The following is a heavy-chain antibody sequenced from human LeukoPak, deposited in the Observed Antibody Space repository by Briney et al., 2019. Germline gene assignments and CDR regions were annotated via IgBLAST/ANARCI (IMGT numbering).Heavy chain of an antibody. V-gene: IGHV1-24*01. CDR3: ATVTRSMVTGYYPFDY. Sequence: GASVKVSCKVSGYTLTELSMHWVRQAPGKGLEWMGGFDPEDGETIYAQKFQGRVTMTEGTSTDTAYMELSSLRSEDTAVYYCATVTRSMVTGYYPFDYWGQGTLVTVSS. CDR1: GYTLTELS. D-gene: IGHD3-9*01. J-gene: IGHJ4*02. CDR2: FDPEDGET.